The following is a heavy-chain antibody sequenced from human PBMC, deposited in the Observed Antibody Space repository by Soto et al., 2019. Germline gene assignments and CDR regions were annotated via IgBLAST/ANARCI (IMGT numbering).Heavy chain of an antibody. Sequence: SVKVSCKASGYTFIDYYMHWARQAPGQGFEWMGRISPRSGGTNYAQKFQGRVTMTWDTSLNTAYMELSSLISEDTAVYYCARPPGYISDWYYFDLWGQGTLVTVSS. CDR1: GYTFIDYY. V-gene: IGHV1-2*02. CDR2: ISPRSGGT. D-gene: IGHD3-9*01. CDR3: ARPPGYISDWYYFDL. J-gene: IGHJ4*02.